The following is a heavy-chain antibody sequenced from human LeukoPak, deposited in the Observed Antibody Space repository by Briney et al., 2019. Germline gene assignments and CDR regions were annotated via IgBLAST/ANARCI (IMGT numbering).Heavy chain of an antibody. V-gene: IGHV3-30*02. J-gene: IGHJ4*02. D-gene: IGHD3-22*01. CDR3: ARVFPQYYYHNSDYIGVDY. Sequence: KPGGSLRLSCAASGFTFSSYGMHWVRQAPGKGLEWVAFIRYDGSNKYYADSVKGRFTISRDNSKNTLYLQMNSLRAEDTAVYYCARVFPQYYYHNSDYIGVDYWGQGTLVTVSS. CDR1: GFTFSSYG. CDR2: IRYDGSNK.